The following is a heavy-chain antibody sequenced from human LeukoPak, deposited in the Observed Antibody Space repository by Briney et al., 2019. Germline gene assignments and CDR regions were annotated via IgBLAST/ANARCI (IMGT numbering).Heavy chain of an antibody. CDR2: ISSISTTI. CDR3: ARDGRPFDY. CDR1: GFTFSSYS. Sequence: GGSLRLSCVASGFTFSSYSMSWVRQAPGKGLEWVSFISSISTTIYYADSLRGRFTVSRDNAKNSLYLQMDSLRDEDTAVYFCARDGRPFDYWGQGTLVTVSS. J-gene: IGHJ4*02. V-gene: IGHV3-48*02.